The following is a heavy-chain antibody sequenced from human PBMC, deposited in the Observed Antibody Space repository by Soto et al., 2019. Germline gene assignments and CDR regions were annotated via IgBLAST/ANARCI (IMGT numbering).Heavy chain of an antibody. V-gene: IGHV1-18*01. CDR3: AREGHRAVAGRAFDY. D-gene: IGHD6-19*01. CDR2: ISAYNGST. CDR1: GYTFTSYG. Sequence: GASVKVSCKSSGYTFTSYGISWVRQAPGQGLEWMGWISAYNGSTNYAQKLQGRVTMTTDTSTSTAYMELRSLRSDDTAVYYCAREGHRAVAGRAFDYWGQGTLVTVSS. J-gene: IGHJ4*02.